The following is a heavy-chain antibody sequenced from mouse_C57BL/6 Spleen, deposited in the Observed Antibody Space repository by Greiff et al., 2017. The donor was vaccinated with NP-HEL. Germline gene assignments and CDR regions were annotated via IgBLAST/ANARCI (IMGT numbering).Heavy chain of an antibody. V-gene: IGHV1-72*01. CDR3: AKPRFTTVVATGYFDV. Sequence: QVQLQQPGAELVKPGASVKLSCKASGYTFTSYWMHWVKQRPGRGLEWIGRIDPNSGGTKYNEKFKSKATLTLDKPSSTAYMQLSSLTSEDSAVYYCAKPRFTTVVATGYFDVWGTGTTVTVSS. D-gene: IGHD1-1*01. J-gene: IGHJ1*03. CDR1: GYTFTSYW. CDR2: IDPNSGGT.